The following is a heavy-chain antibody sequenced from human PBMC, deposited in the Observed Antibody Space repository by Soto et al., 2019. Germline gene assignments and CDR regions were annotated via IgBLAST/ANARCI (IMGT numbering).Heavy chain of an antibody. D-gene: IGHD2-8*01. Sequence: QVQLVQSGAEVKKPGASVKVSCKASGYTFTGYYMHWVRQDPGQGLEWMGWINPNSGGTNYAQKFQGWVTMTRDTSISTAYMELSRLRSDDTAVYYCARSKDIVLMVYATFDYWGQGTLVTVSS. J-gene: IGHJ4*02. CDR3: ARSKDIVLMVYATFDY. CDR2: INPNSGGT. V-gene: IGHV1-2*04. CDR1: GYTFTGYY.